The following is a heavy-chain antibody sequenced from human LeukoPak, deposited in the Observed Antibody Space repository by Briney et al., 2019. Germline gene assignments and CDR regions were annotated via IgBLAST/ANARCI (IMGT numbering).Heavy chain of an antibody. J-gene: IGHJ6*02. CDR1: GFTFSSYG. CDR2: IWYDGSNK. V-gene: IGHV3-33*01. D-gene: IGHD3-10*01. CDR3: ARGRDYGSGIEDV. Sequence: GRSLRLSCAASGFTFSSYGMHWVRQAPGKGLEWVAVIWYDGSNKYYADSVKGRFTISRDNSKNTLYLQMSSLRAEDTAVYYCARGRDYGSGIEDVWGQGTTVTVSS.